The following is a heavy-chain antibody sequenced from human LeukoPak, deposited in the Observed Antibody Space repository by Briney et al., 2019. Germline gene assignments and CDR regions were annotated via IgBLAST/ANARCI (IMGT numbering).Heavy chain of an antibody. D-gene: IGHD3-10*01. CDR2: ISYDGSNK. J-gene: IGHJ4*02. V-gene: IGHV3-30*18. Sequence: PGGSLRLSCAASGFTFSSYGMHWVRQAPGKGLEWVGVISYDGSNKYYADSVKGRFTISRDNSKNTLYLQMNSLRAEDTAVYYCAKGVGWFGESHFDYWGQGTLVTVSS. CDR3: AKGVGWFGESHFDY. CDR1: GFTFSSYG.